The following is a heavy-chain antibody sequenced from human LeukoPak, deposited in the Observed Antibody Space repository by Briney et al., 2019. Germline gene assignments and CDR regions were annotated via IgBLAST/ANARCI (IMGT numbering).Heavy chain of an antibody. Sequence: ETLSLTCTVSGGSIRSYYWSWIRQPAGKGLEWIGRIYTSGSTNYNPSLKSRVTMSVDTSKNQFSLKLSSVTAADTAVYYCARMYSSGWQDDYWGQGTLVTVSS. J-gene: IGHJ4*02. D-gene: IGHD6-19*01. CDR1: GGSIRSYY. CDR2: IYTSGST. V-gene: IGHV4-4*07. CDR3: ARMYSSGWQDDY.